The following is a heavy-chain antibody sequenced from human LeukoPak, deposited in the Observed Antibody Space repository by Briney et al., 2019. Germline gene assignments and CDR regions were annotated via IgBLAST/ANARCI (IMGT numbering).Heavy chain of an antibody. CDR1: GYIFTTFG. Sequence: ALVKVSCKASGYIFTTFGISWVRQAPGQGLEWMGWISAYNGNTNYAQKLQGRVTMTTDTSTSTAYMELRSLRSDDTAVYYCARIGSGSLNWFDPWGQGTLVTVSS. V-gene: IGHV1-18*01. CDR3: ARIGSGSLNWFDP. D-gene: IGHD1-26*01. CDR2: ISAYNGNT. J-gene: IGHJ5*02.